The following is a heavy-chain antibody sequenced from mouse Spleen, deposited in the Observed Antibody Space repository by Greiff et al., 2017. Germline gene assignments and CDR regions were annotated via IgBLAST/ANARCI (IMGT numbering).Heavy chain of an antibody. D-gene: IGHD1-2*01. CDR1: GFTFSSYA. CDR3: ARGGYYGPLYAMDY. Sequence: EVKLVESGGGLVKPGGSLKLSCAASGFTFSSYAMSWVRQTPEKRLEWVATISSGGSYTYYPDSVKGRFTISRDNAKNTLYLQMSSLRSEDTAMYYCARGGYYGPLYAMDYWGQGTSVTVSS. V-gene: IGHV5-9-1*01. CDR2: ISSGGSYT. J-gene: IGHJ4*01.